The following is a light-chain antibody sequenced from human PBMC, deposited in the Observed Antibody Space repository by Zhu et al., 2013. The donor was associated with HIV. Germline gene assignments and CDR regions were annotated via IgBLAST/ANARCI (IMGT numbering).Light chain of an antibody. CDR3: QSNDSNMSAYV. Sequence: QSVLAQPPSVSGAPGQRVTISCTGSSSNIGAGYDVHWYQQFPGTAPKLLIYDNNNRPSGVPDRFSGSKSGTSASLAITGLQAEDEADYYCQSNDSNMSAYVFGTGTKVTVL. J-gene: IGLJ1*01. CDR2: DNN. V-gene: IGLV1-40*01. CDR1: SSNIGAGYD.